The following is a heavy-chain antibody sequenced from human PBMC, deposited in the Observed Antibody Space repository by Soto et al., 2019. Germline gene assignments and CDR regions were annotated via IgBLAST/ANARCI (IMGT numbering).Heavy chain of an antibody. CDR2: IDSNAEGT. D-gene: IGHD1-26*01. V-gene: IGHV3-23*01. J-gene: IGHJ4*02. CDR3: AKAISRERQIDF. CDR1: GFTFSNYA. Sequence: EVQLLESGGGLVQPGGSLRLSCAASGFTFSNYAMGWVRQAPGKGLEWVSTIDSNAEGTDYADSVKGRFTISRDNSKNTLDLQMNSLRAQDTAVYYCAKAISRERQIDFWGQGTLVTVSS.